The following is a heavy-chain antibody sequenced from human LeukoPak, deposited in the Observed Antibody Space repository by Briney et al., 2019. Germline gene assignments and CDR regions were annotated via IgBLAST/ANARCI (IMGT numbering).Heavy chain of an antibody. D-gene: IGHD1-26*01. V-gene: IGHV1-46*01. CDR1: GYTFTNYY. CDR2: INPSDGAT. CDR3: ARERRGGLSGNLMGLFASYHTYYYMDV. J-gene: IGHJ6*03. Sequence: GASVKVSCKASGYTFTNYYIHWVRLAPGQGLEWMGLINPSDGATTYAQRFQGRVSMTRDMSTTTVYMDLRSLRSEDTAVYFCARERRGGLSGNLMGLFASYHTYYYMDVWGRGTTVTVSS.